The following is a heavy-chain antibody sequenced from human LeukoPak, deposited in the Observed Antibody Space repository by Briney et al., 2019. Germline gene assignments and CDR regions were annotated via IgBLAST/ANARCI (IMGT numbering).Heavy chain of an antibody. CDR1: GFTFGNFW. CDR3: VSGTAAVAPAMTY. J-gene: IGHJ4*02. CDR2: INGDGSYA. D-gene: IGHD2-15*01. V-gene: IGHV3-74*01. Sequence: GGSLRLSCAASGFTFGNFWMHWIRQGLGKGLLWVARINGDGSYADYAESVQGRFTVSRDNAKNTLYLQMDSLRVEDTAVYYCVSGTAAVAPAMTYWGRGTLVTVSS.